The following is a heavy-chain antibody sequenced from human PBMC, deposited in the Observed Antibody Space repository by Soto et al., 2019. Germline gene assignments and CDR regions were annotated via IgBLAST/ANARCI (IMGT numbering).Heavy chain of an antibody. J-gene: IGHJ6*02. CDR3: ARSQQQLGTYYYYGMDV. Sequence: GESLKISCKGSGYSFTSYWIGWVRQMPGKGLEWMGIIYPGDSDTRYSPSFQGQVTISADKSISTAYLQWSSLKASDTAMYYCARSQQQLGTYYYYGMDVWGQGTTVTVSS. CDR2: IYPGDSDT. CDR1: GYSFTSYW. V-gene: IGHV5-51*01. D-gene: IGHD6-13*01.